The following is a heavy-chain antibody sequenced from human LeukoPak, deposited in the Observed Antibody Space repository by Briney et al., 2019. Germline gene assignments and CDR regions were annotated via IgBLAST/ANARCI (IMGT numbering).Heavy chain of an antibody. V-gene: IGHV3-48*03. CDR1: GFTFSSYE. D-gene: IGHD6-13*01. CDR3: ARLDSSSWYIDY. J-gene: IGHJ4*02. CDR2: ISSGGNTI. Sequence: PGGSLRLSCAASGFTFSSYEMNWVRQTPGKGLEWVSYISSGGNTIYYTDSMNGRFTISRDNAKNSLYLQMDSLRDEDTAVYYCARLDSSSWYIDYWGQGTLVTVSS.